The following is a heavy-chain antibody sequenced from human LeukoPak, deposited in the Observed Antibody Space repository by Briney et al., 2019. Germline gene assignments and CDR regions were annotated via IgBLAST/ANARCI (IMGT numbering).Heavy chain of an antibody. V-gene: IGHV3-30*14. J-gene: IGHJ4*02. D-gene: IGHD3-3*01. CDR2: ISYDGSNK. Sequence: PGGSLRLSCAASGFTFSSYAMHWVRQAPGKGLEWVAVISYDGSNKYYADSVKGRFTISRDNSKNTLYLQMNSLRAEDTAVYYCASGLGTFWSGSYYFDYWGQGTLVTVSS. CDR3: ASGLGTFWSGSYYFDY. CDR1: GFTFSSYA.